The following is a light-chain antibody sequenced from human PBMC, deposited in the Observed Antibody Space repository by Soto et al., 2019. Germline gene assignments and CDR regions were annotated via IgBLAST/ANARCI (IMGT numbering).Light chain of an antibody. Sequence: QSVLTQPASVSGSPGQSITISCTGTSSDVGSYNLVSWYQQHPGKAPKLMIYGVSKRPSGVSNRFSGSKSGNTASLTISGLQAEDEADYYCCSSAGRSTSVFGTGPKVTVL. J-gene: IGLJ1*01. CDR2: GVS. V-gene: IGLV2-23*02. CDR1: SSDVGSYNL. CDR3: CSSAGRSTSV.